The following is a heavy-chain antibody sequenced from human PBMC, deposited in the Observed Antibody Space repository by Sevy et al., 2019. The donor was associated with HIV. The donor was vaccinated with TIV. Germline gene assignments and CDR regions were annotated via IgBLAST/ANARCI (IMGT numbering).Heavy chain of an antibody. D-gene: IGHD3-16*01. CDR1: GYTFTSYG. CDR3: ATGLRIPFSAEYFQH. J-gene: IGHJ1*01. V-gene: IGHV1-18*01. CDR2: ISAYNGNT. Sequence: ASVKVSCKASGYTFTSYGISWVRQAPGRGLEWMGRISAYNGNTNYAQKLQGRVTMTTDTSTSTAYMELRSLRSDDTAVYYCATGLRIPFSAEYFQHWGQGTLVTVSS.